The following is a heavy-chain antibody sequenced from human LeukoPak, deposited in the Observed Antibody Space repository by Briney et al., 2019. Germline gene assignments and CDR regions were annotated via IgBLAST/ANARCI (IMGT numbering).Heavy chain of an antibody. V-gene: IGHV3-48*03. Sequence: GGSLRLSCAASGFTFSSYEMNWVRRTPGKGLEWVSYISSSGSTIYYADSVKGRFTISRDNAKNSLYLQMNSLRAEDTAVYYCATYYDILTGYHFDYWGQGTLVTVSS. D-gene: IGHD3-9*01. CDR1: GFTFSSYE. CDR2: ISSSGSTI. CDR3: ATYYDILTGYHFDY. J-gene: IGHJ4*02.